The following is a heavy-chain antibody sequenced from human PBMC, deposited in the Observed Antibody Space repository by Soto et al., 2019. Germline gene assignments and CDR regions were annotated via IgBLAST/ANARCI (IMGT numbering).Heavy chain of an antibody. Sequence: QVQLVQSGAEVKKPGASVKVSCKASGYTFTSYGISWVRQAPGQGLEWMGWISAYNGNTNYAQKLQGRVTMTTDTSTSTDYMELRSLRSDDTAVYYCAREVVATVGMDANAFDIWGQGTMVTVSS. V-gene: IGHV1-18*01. CDR1: GYTFTSYG. D-gene: IGHD5-12*01. J-gene: IGHJ3*02. CDR3: AREVVATVGMDANAFDI. CDR2: ISAYNGNT.